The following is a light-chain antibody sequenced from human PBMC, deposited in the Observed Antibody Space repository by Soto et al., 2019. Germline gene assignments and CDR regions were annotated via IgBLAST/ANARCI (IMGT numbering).Light chain of an antibody. V-gene: IGKV1-5*01. CDR2: DAS. CDR3: LQDYNYPRT. J-gene: IGKJ1*01. Sequence: IQMTQSPSTLSASVGDRVTLTCRASQSISSWLAWYQQKPGKAPKLLIYDASSLESGVPSRFSGSASGTDFTLTISSLQPEDFATYYCLQDYNYPRTFGQGTKVDIK. CDR1: QSISSW.